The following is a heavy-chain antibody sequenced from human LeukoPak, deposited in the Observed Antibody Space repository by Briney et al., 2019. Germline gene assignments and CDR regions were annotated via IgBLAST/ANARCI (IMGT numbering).Heavy chain of an antibody. D-gene: IGHD3-10*01. Sequence: VGSLRLSCAAPRVIVSSNYMSCVRQAPGESLEWVSAVYSGGSIYYADSVKGRFTISRDNSKNMLYLQMNSLRAEDTAVYYCARDPSRGLYYFDHWGQGTLVTVSS. V-gene: IGHV3-53*01. J-gene: IGHJ4*02. CDR1: RVIVSSNY. CDR2: VYSGGSI. CDR3: ARDPSRGLYYFDH.